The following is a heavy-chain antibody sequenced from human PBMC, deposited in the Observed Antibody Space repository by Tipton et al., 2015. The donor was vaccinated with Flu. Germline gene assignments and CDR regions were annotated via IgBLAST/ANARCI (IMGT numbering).Heavy chain of an antibody. D-gene: IGHD4-11*01. CDR2: IHHTGNR. V-gene: IGHV4-61*09. J-gene: IGHJ5*02. Sequence: TLSLTCTVSGGSITRGSYYYNWIRQPAGKGLEWIGNIHHTGNRYYNPSLKSRVTISVDKSKNQFSLRVISVTAADTAVYYCARRDFSNYVSDPKNWFDPWGQGTLVTVSS. CDR1: GGSITRGSYY. CDR3: ARRDFSNYVSDPKNWFDP.